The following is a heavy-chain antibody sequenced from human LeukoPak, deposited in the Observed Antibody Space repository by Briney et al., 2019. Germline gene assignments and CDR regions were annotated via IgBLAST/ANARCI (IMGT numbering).Heavy chain of an antibody. CDR1: GDSVSSNSAA. CDR2: TYYRSKWYN. Sequence: SQTLSLTCAISGDSVSSNSAAWNWIRQSPSRGLEWLGRTYYRSKWYNDYAVPVKSRITINPDTSKNQFSLQLNSVTPEDTAVYYCARDKGYCSGGSCYEGRDYYHMDVWGKGTTVTVSS. J-gene: IGHJ6*03. V-gene: IGHV6-1*01. D-gene: IGHD2-15*01. CDR3: ARDKGYCSGGSCYEGRDYYHMDV.